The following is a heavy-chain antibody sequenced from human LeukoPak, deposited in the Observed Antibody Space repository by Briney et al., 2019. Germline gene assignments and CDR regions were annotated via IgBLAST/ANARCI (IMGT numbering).Heavy chain of an antibody. CDR3: ARDLHTAMVH. D-gene: IGHD5-18*01. CDR2: ISSSGSTI. J-gene: IGHJ4*02. CDR1: GFTFSSYE. V-gene: IGHV3-48*03. Sequence: GGSLRLSCAASGFTFSSYEMNWVRQAPGKGLEWVSYISSSGSTIYYADSVKGRFTISRDNAKNSLYLQMNSLRAEDTAVYYCARDLHTAMVHWSQGTLVTVSS.